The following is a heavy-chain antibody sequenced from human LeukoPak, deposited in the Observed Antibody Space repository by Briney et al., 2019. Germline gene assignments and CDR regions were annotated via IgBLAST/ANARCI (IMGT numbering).Heavy chain of an antibody. Sequence: GASVKVSCKASGYTFTSYYMHWVRQAPGQGLEWMGRIIPILGIANYAQKFQGRVTITADKSTSTAYMELSSLRSEDTAVYYCAKTAARGSSWSIPLDYWGQGTLVTVSS. CDR2: IIPILGIA. J-gene: IGHJ4*02. CDR1: GYTFTSYY. D-gene: IGHD6-13*01. V-gene: IGHV1-69*02. CDR3: AKTAARGSSWSIPLDY.